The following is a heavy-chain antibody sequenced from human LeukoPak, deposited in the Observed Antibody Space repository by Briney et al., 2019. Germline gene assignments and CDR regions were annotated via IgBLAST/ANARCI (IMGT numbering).Heavy chain of an antibody. CDR3: ARVRIAVAGKYYFDY. D-gene: IGHD6-19*01. J-gene: IGHJ4*02. CDR2: INSNSGGT. V-gene: IGHV1-2*02. Sequence: ASVKVSCKASGYTFTGYYMHWVRQAPGQGLEWMGWINSNSGGTNYAQRFQGRVTMTRDTSISTAYMELSRLRSDDTAVYYCARVRIAVAGKYYFDYWGQGTLVTVSS. CDR1: GYTFTGYY.